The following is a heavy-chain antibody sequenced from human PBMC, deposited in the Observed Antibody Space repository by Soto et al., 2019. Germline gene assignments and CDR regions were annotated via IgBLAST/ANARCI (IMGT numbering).Heavy chain of an antibody. CDR1: GFTVSSNY. CDR2: IYSGGST. CDR3: ARDSSGSFYFDY. J-gene: IGHJ4*02. D-gene: IGHD3-22*01. V-gene: IGHV3-53*01. Sequence: HPGGSLRLSCAASGFTVSSNYMSWVRQAPGKGLEWVSVIYSGGSTYYADSVKGRFTISRDNSKNTLYLQMNSLRAEDTAVYYCARDSSGSFYFDYWGQGTLVTVSS.